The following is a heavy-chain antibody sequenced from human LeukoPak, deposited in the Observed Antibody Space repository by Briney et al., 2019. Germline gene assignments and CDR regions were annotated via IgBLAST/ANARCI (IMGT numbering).Heavy chain of an antibody. Sequence: SETLSLTCTVSGGSISSYYWNWIRQPPGKGLERIGYIYYSGSTNYNPSLKSRVTISVDTSKNQFSLKLSSVTAADTAVYYCARSYSSWYSYFDYWGQGTLVTVSS. J-gene: IGHJ4*02. CDR3: ARSYSSWYSYFDY. CDR1: GGSISSYY. V-gene: IGHV4-59*01. CDR2: IYYSGST. D-gene: IGHD6-13*01.